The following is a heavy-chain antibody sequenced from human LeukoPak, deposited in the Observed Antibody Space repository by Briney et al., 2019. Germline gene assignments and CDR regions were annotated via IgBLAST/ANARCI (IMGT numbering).Heavy chain of an antibody. J-gene: IGHJ6*03. Sequence: SVKVSCKASGGTFSNYPLSWVRQAPGQGLEWMGVIIPVFGTADYAQKFQGRVTITADESTSTAYMELSSLRPEDTAVYYCARAEDIILVSDARNDYFYYMDVWGKGTTVTVSS. D-gene: IGHD2-8*02. CDR2: IIPVFGTA. CDR3: ARAEDIILVSDARNDYFYYMDV. CDR1: GGTFSNYP. V-gene: IGHV1-69*13.